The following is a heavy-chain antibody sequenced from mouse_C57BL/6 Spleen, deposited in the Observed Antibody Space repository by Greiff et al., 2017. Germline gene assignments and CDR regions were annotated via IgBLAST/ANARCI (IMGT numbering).Heavy chain of an antibody. V-gene: IGHV1-62-2*01. CDR3: ARDEGYDGYLYYFDY. CDR2: FYPGSGSI. J-gene: IGHJ2*01. CDR1: GYTFTEYT. Sequence: VQVVESGAELVKPGASVKLSCKASGYTFTEYTIHWVKQRSGQGLEWIGWFYPGSGSIKYNEKFKDKATLTTDKSSSTVYMELSRLTSEDSAVYFCARDEGYDGYLYYFDYWGQGTTLTVSS. D-gene: IGHD2-3*01.